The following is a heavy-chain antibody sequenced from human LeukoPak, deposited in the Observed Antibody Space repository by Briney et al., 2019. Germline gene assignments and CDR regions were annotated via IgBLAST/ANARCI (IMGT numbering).Heavy chain of an antibody. CDR1: GGSISSYY. Sequence: KPSETLSLTCTVSGGSISSYYWSWIRQPPGKGLEWIGYIYYSGSTNYNPSLKSRVTISVDTSKNQFSLKLSSVTAADTAVYYCARARYCSGGSCYGHYYYYMDVWGKGTTATVSS. V-gene: IGHV4-59*01. CDR3: ARARYCSGGSCYGHYYYYMDV. J-gene: IGHJ6*03. D-gene: IGHD2-15*01. CDR2: IYYSGST.